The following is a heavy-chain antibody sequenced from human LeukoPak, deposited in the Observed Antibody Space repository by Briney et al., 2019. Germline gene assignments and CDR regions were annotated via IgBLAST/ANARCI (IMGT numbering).Heavy chain of an antibody. V-gene: IGHV3-64D*09. J-gene: IGHJ3*02. CDR2: ISSNGYNT. CDR3: VKGGEYSSSASDI. D-gene: IGHD6-13*01. Sequence: PGGSLGLSCSASGFTFSSYAMHWVRQAPGKGLEHVSVISSNGYNTYYADSVKGRFTISRDNSKNTLYLQMSSLRVEDTAVYCCVKGGEYSSSASDIWGQGTMVTVSS. CDR1: GFTFSSYA.